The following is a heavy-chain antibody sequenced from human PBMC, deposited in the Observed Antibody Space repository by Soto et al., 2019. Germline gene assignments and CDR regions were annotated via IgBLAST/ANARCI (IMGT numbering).Heavy chain of an antibody. V-gene: IGHV4-30-2*01. CDR2: IYHSGST. D-gene: IGHD3-10*01. CDR1: GGSISSGGYS. Sequence: SETLSLTCAVSGGSISSGGYSWSWIRQPPGKGLEWIGYIYHSGSTYYNPSLKSRVTISVDRSKNQFSLKLSSVTAADTAVYYCARVSVYYYGSGSYSFFDYWGQGTLVTVSS. CDR3: ARVSVYYYGSGSYSFFDY. J-gene: IGHJ4*02.